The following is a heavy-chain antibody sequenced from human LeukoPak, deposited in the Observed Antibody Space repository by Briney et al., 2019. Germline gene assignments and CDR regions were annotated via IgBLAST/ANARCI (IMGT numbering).Heavy chain of an antibody. CDR1: VFTFSSYA. CDR3: ASSRTRLAAAPPDY. J-gene: IGHJ4*02. V-gene: IGHV3-64*01. D-gene: IGHD6-13*01. Sequence: PGGSLRLSCAASVFTFSSYAMHWVRQAPGKGLEYVSAISSNGGSTYYANSVKGRFTISRDNSKNTLYLQMGSLRAEDMAVYYCASSRTRLAAAPPDYWGQGTLVTVSS. CDR2: ISSNGGST.